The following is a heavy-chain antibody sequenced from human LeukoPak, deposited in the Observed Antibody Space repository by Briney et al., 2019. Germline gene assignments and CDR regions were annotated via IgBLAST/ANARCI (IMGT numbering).Heavy chain of an antibody. CDR3: AGRRDGYTLFDY. CDR2: IIPIFGTA. Sequence: GASVKVSCKASGGTFSSYAISWVRQAPGQGLEWMGGIIPIFGTANYAQKFQGRVTITADESTSTAYMELSSLRSEDTAVYYCAGRRDGYTLFDYWGQEPWSPSPQ. J-gene: IGHJ4*01. V-gene: IGHV1-69*13. CDR1: GGTFSSYA. D-gene: IGHD5-24*01.